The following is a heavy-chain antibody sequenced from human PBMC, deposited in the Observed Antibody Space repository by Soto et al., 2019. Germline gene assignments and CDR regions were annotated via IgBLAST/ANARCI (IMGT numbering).Heavy chain of an antibody. CDR2: IIPIFGTA. Sequence: SVKVSCKASGGTFSSYAISWVRQAPGQGLEWMGGIIPIFGTANYAQKFQGRVTITADESTSTAYMELSSLRSEDTAVYYCARSILTGYYDYYYYYGMDVWGQGTTVTVSS. CDR1: GGTFSSYA. D-gene: IGHD3-9*01. V-gene: IGHV1-69*13. J-gene: IGHJ6*02. CDR3: ARSILTGYYDYYYYYGMDV.